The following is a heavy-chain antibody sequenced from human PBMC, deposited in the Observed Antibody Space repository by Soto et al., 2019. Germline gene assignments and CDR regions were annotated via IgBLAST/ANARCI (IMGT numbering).Heavy chain of an antibody. V-gene: IGHV1-8*01. J-gene: IGHJ5*02. CDR1: GYTFTSYD. CDR2: MNPNSGNT. CDR3: ARGMFLLKHYDSSGYYNWFDP. D-gene: IGHD3-22*01. Sequence: ASVKVSGKASGYTFTSYDINWVRQATGQGLEWMGWMNPNSGNTGYAQKFQGRVTMTRNTSISTAYMELSSLRSEDTAVYYCARGMFLLKHYDSSGYYNWFDPWGQGTLVTVSS.